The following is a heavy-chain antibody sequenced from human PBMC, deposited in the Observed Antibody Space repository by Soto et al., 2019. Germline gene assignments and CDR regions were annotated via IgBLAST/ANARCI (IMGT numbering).Heavy chain of an antibody. V-gene: IGHV4-31*03. CDR3: ARSPTTVTTFDY. CDR2: IYYSGST. J-gene: IGHJ4*02. Sequence: SETLSLTCTVSGGSIISGGYYLICIRQHPGKGLEWIGYIYYSGSTYCNPSLKSRVTISVDTSKNQFSLKLSSVTAADTAVYYCARSPTTVTTFDYWGQGTLVTVAS. D-gene: IGHD4-17*01. CDR1: GGSIISGGYY.